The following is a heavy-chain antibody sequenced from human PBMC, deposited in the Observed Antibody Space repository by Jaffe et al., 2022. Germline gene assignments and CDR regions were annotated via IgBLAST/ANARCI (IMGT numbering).Heavy chain of an antibody. CDR1: GYTFTDYY. CDR2: VDPEDGET. D-gene: IGHD2-15*01. Sequence: EVQLVQSGAEVKKPGATVKISCKVSGYTFTDYYMHWVQQAPGKGLEWMGLVDPEDGETIYAEKFQGRVTITADTSTDTAYMELSSLRSEDTAVYYCATGGYCSGGSCYYYYMDVWGKGTTVTVSS. CDR3: ATGGYCSGGSCYYYYMDV. V-gene: IGHV1-69-2*01. J-gene: IGHJ6*03.